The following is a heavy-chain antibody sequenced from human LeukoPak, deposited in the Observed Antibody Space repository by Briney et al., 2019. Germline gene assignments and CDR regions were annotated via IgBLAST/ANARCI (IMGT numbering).Heavy chain of an antibody. J-gene: IGHJ4*02. CDR3: AKDQRRYVVPAALPQK. V-gene: IGHV3-30*02. D-gene: IGHD2-2*01. CDR2: IRYDGSNK. Sequence: GGSLRLSCAASGFTFNTYSMNWARQAPGKGLEWVAFIRYDGSNKYYADSVKGRFTISRDNSKNTLYLQMNSLRAEDTAVYYCAKDQRRYVVPAALPQKWGQGTLVTVSS. CDR1: GFTFNTYS.